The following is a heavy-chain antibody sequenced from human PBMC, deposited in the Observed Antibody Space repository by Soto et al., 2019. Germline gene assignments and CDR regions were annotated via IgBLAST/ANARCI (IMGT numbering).Heavy chain of an antibody. CDR2: INHSGST. CDR1: GGSISSSNW. CDR3: ARGRDGDFDY. V-gene: IGHV4-4*02. Sequence: SETLSLTCAVSGGSISSSNWWSWVRQPPGKGLEWIGEINHSGSTNYNPSLKSRVTISVDTSKNQFSLKLSSVTAADTAVYYCARGRDGDFDYWGQGTLVTVSS. D-gene: IGHD2-21*01. J-gene: IGHJ4*02.